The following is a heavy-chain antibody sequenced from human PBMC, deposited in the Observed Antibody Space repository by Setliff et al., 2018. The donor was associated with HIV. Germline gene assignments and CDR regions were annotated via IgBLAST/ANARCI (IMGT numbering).Heavy chain of an antibody. D-gene: IGHD3-10*01. Sequence: SGPTREPTQTLTLTCTFSGFSLSPRGMSVSWIRQPPGKALEWLARIDWDDAKYYSTSLKTRLTISKDTSKNQVVLTMTNMDPVDTATYYCARGSESLTYFDNLGPGTLVTVSS. V-gene: IGHV2-70*11. CDR3: ARGSESLTYFDN. CDR1: GFSLSPRGMS. J-gene: IGHJ4*02. CDR2: IDWDDAK.